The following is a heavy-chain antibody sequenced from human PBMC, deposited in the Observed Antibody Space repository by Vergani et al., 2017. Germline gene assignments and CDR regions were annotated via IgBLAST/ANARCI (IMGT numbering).Heavy chain of an antibody. CDR1: GYTFTDYF. J-gene: IGHJ4*02. D-gene: IGHD2-2*01. V-gene: IGHV1-2*02. CDR3: ARGGTSSNRVYFDY. CDR2: INPNSGGT. Sequence: QVQLVQSGAEVKKPGASVKVSCKASGYTFTDYFMHWVRQAPGQGLEWMGWINPNSGGTNYAQKFQGRVTMNRDTSISTAYMELSNLRSDDTAVYYCARGGTSSNRVYFDYWGRGTLVTVSS.